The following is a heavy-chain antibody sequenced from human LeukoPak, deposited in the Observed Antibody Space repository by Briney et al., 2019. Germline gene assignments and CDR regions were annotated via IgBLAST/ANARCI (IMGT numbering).Heavy chain of an antibody. V-gene: IGHV3-11*01. J-gene: IGHJ4*02. CDR3: ARGKRRFDY. Sequence: PGGSLRLSCAASGFSFNESYMTWNRQAPGKGLEWVAYISGRGFSMYYADSVKGRFTISRDNARNPLYLNMSSLRADDTAVYYCARGKRRFDYWGQGTLVTVSS. CDR2: ISGRGFSM. CDR1: GFSFNESY.